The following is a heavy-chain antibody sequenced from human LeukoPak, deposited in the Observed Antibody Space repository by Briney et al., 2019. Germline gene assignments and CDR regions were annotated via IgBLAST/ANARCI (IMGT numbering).Heavy chain of an antibody. V-gene: IGHV4-59*01. CDR1: GGSISSYY. Sequence: PSETLSLTCTVSGGSISSYYWSWIRQPPRKGLEWIGYIYYSGSTNYNPSLKSRVTISVDTSKNQFSLKLSSVTAADTAVYYCARYSSGYRDAFDIWGQGTMVTVAS. D-gene: IGHD3-22*01. CDR2: IYYSGST. CDR3: ARYSSGYRDAFDI. J-gene: IGHJ3*02.